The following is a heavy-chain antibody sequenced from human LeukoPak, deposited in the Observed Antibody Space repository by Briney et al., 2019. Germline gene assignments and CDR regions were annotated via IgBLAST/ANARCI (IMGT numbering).Heavy chain of an antibody. Sequence: SETLSLTCTVSGGSISSYYWSWIRQSPGKGLDWIGYIYYSGNTNYNPSLKSRATMSIDTSKNQFSLKLSSVTAADTAVYYCAREKISDNHWGVFDYWGQGTLVTVYS. CDR1: GGSISSYY. CDR3: AREKISDNHWGVFDY. J-gene: IGHJ4*02. V-gene: IGHV4-59*01. CDR2: IYYSGNT. D-gene: IGHD7-27*01.